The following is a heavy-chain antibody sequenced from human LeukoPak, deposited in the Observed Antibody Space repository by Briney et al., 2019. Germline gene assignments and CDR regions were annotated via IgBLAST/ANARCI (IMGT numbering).Heavy chain of an antibody. J-gene: IGHJ4*02. V-gene: IGHV3-23*01. D-gene: IGHD1-1*01. Sequence: GGSLRLSCVASGFTFSTYGMSWVRQAPGKGLEWVSAITGSGGSTYYADSVKGRFTISRDNSKNTLYLQINSLRVEDTAVYYCARDQLGAVLYFDYWGQGALVTVSS. CDR2: ITGSGGST. CDR1: GFTFSTYG. CDR3: ARDQLGAVLYFDY.